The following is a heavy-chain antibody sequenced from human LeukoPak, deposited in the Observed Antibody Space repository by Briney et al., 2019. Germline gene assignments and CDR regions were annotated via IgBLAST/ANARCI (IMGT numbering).Heavy chain of an antibody. CDR2: ISYDGRDK. J-gene: IGHJ4*02. D-gene: IGHD4-23*01. CDR1: GFTFGTYA. V-gene: IGHV3-30*04. Sequence: GGSLRLSCAASGFTFGTYAMHWVRQAPGKGLEWVAVISYDGRDKKYADSVKGRFSISRDNPKNTLYLQMDSLRSEDTAVYYCAKDNGNSANYFFDHWGQGTLVTVSS. CDR3: AKDNGNSANYFFDH.